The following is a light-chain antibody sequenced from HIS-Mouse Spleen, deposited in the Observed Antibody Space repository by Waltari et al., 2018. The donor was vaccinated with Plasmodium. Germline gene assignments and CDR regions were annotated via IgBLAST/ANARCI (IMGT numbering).Light chain of an antibody. V-gene: IGLV3-1*01. CDR2: QDS. J-gene: IGLJ2*01. Sequence: SYELTQPPSVSVSPGQTASITCSGDKLGDKYACWYQQKPGQSPVLVIYQDSKRPSGIPERFSGSNSWNTATLTISGTQAMDEADYSCQAWDSSTVVFGGGTKLTVL. CDR1: KLGDKY. CDR3: QAWDSSTVV.